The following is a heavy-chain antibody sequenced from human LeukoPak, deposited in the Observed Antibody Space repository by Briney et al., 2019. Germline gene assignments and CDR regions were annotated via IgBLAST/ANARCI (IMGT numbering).Heavy chain of an antibody. D-gene: IGHD2-15*01. CDR1: GGTFSSYA. Sequence: SVKVSCKASGGTFSSYAISWVRQAPGQGLEWMGGIIPIFGTANYAQKFQGRVTITTDESTSTAYMELSSLRSEDTAVYYCALAYCSGGSCRPYYFDYWGQGTLVTVSS. CDR2: IIPIFGTA. J-gene: IGHJ4*02. CDR3: ALAYCSGGSCRPYYFDY. V-gene: IGHV1-69*05.